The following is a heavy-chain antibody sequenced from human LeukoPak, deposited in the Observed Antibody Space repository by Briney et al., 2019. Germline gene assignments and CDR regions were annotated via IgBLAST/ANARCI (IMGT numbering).Heavy chain of an antibody. Sequence: SETLSLTCGAYGGPFRGHYWNWIRQPPGKGPEWIGEVDHNGRINYNSSLESRLTISIDKSENQFSLKLKSVTAADTAVYYCASTSATFAPYYYYYYYYMDVWGEGTTVTVSS. CDR1: GGPFRGHY. CDR2: VDHNGRI. D-gene: IGHD1-26*01. J-gene: IGHJ6*03. CDR3: ASTSATFAPYYYYYYYYMDV. V-gene: IGHV4-34*01.